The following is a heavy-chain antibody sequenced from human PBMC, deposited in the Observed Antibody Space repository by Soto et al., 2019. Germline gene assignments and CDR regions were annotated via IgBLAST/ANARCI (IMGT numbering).Heavy chain of an antibody. D-gene: IGHD5-12*01. CDR1: GGSISSSSYY. CDR2: IYYSGST. CDR3: ARRCCRDGYNYGFGYYFDY. J-gene: IGHJ4*02. Sequence: SETLSLTCTVSGGSISSSSYYWGWIRQPPGKGLEWIGSIYYSGSTYYNPSLKSRVTISVDTSKNQFSLKLSSVTAADTAVYYCARRCCRDGYNYGFGYYFDYWGQGTLVTVSS. V-gene: IGHV4-39*01.